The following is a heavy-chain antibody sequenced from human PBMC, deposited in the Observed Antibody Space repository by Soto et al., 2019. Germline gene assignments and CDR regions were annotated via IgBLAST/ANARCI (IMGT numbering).Heavy chain of an antibody. CDR2: INPNSGAT. Sequence: ASVKVSCKPSGYTFTGYYIHWVRQAPGQGLEWMGWINPNSGATNYAQKFQGRVTMTSDTSMSTAYVELARLRSDDTAVYYCVRDLVTTIGDFDYWGQGTLVTVSS. CDR1: GYTFTGYY. CDR3: VRDLVTTIGDFDY. V-gene: IGHV1-2*02. J-gene: IGHJ4*02. D-gene: IGHD5-12*01.